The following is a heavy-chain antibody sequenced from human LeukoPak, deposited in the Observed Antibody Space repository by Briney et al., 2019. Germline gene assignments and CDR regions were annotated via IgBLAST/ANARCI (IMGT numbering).Heavy chain of an antibody. CDR3: AREEGEGIAATWFDP. J-gene: IGHJ5*02. Sequence: SETLSLTCTVSGGSISSSSYYWGWIRQPPGKGREWIVSIYYSGSTYYNPSLKSRVTISVDTSKNHFSLKLSSVTAADTAVYYCAREEGEGIAATWFDPWGQGTLVTVSS. CDR2: IYYSGST. CDR1: GGSISSSSYY. D-gene: IGHD6-13*01. V-gene: IGHV4-39*07.